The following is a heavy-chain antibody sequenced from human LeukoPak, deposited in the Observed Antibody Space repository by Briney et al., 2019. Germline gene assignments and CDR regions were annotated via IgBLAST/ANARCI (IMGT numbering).Heavy chain of an antibody. CDR2: IYYSGST. CDR3: ARSFARVTGY. Sequence: SETLSLTCTVSGGSISSSSYYWGWIRQPPGKGLEWIGSIYYSGSTYYNPSLKSRVTISVDTSKNQFSLKLSSVTAADTAVYYCARSFARVTGYWGQGTLVTVS. CDR1: GGSISSSSYY. D-gene: IGHD2-21*02. J-gene: IGHJ4*02. V-gene: IGHV4-39*01.